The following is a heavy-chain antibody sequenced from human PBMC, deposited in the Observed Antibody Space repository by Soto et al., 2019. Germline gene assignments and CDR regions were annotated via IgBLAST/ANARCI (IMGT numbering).Heavy chain of an antibody. CDR2: IGSKGETYAT. CDR3: TTGMGYNPGFDY. V-gene: IGHV3-73*01. J-gene: IGHJ4*02. Sequence: GGSLRLSCAASGFTFGASALQWVRQASGKGLEWLGRIGSKGETYATAYAASVKGRFTISRDDSKNTLYLQMNSLKTEDTAVYYCTTGMGYNPGFDYWGQGTLVTVSS. CDR1: GFTFGASA. D-gene: IGHD1-1*01.